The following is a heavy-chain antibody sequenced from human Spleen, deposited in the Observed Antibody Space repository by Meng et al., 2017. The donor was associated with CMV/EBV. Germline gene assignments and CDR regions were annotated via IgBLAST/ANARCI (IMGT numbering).Heavy chain of an antibody. J-gene: IGHJ3*02. CDR1: GYTFTSYG. Sequence: ASVKVSCKASGYTFTSYGISWVRQAPGQGLDWMGWISSYNGNTNYAQKLQGRVTMTTDTSTSTAYMELRSLRSDDTAVYYCARAYRRWELRGAFDIWGQGTMVTVSS. CDR2: ISSYNGNT. V-gene: IGHV1-18*01. D-gene: IGHD1-26*01. CDR3: ARAYRRWELRGAFDI.